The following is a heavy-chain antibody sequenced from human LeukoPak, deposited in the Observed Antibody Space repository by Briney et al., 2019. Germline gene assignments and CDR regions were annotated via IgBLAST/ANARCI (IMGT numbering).Heavy chain of an antibody. CDR1: GYTFTGYY. D-gene: IGHD2-15*01. CDR3: AREENCSGGSCYYY. J-gene: IGHJ4*02. V-gene: IGHV1-2*02. Sequence: ASVKVSCKASGYTFTGYYMHWVRQVPGQGLEWMGWINPNSGGTNYAQKFQGRVTMTRDTSISTAYMELSRLRSDDTAVYYCAREENCSGGSCYYYWGQGTLVTVSS. CDR2: INPNSGGT.